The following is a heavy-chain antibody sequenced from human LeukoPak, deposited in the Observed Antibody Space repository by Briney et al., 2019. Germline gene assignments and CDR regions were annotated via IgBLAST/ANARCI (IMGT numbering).Heavy chain of an antibody. CDR2: IIPIFRAT. CDR3: TRSQRAGYNVYYFDS. CDR1: GGTFSSYG. V-gene: IGHV1-69*05. D-gene: IGHD5-24*01. J-gene: IGHJ4*02. Sequence: SVKVSCKPSGGTFSSYGVSWVRQAPGQGLEWMGGIIPIFRATNYAQRFRGRVTITTDESTSTVYMELSSLRSEDTAVYYCTRSQRAGYNVYYFDSWGQGTLVTVSS.